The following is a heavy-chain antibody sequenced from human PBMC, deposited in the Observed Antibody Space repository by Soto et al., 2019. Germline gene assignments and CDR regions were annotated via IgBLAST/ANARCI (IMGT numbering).Heavy chain of an antibody. Sequence: ASVKVSCKASGYTFTSHYMHWVRQAPGQGLEWMGIINPSGGSTSDAQKFQGRDTMTRDTSTSTVYMELSSLRSEDTSVYYCARVRRSSGSYYGYCGQGTQVTVYS. J-gene: IGHJ4*02. CDR3: ARVRRSSGSYYGY. D-gene: IGHD3-22*01. CDR2: INPSGGST. CDR1: GYTFTSHY. V-gene: IGHV1-46*01.